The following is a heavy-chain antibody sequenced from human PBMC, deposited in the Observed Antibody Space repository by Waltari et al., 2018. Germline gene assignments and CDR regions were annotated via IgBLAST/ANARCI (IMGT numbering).Heavy chain of an antibody. J-gene: IGHJ4*02. D-gene: IGHD4-17*01. Sequence: EVQLVESGGGLIHPGGSLRLSCAASGFSVSSNYMTWVRQAPGKGLEGVSLIYSGGDTYYADSVKGRFTISRDNSKNTLYLQMNNLRAEDTAVYYCARDKGGDYGDYLGYWGQGTLVTVSS. CDR1: GFSVSSNY. CDR3: ARDKGGDYGDYLGY. CDR2: IYSGGDT. V-gene: IGHV3-53*01.